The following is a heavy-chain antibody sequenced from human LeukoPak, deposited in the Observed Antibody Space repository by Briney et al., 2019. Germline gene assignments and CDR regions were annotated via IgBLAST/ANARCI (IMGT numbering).Heavy chain of an antibody. Sequence: PGGSLRLSCAASGFTFSSYAMSWVRQAPGKGLEWVSGINWNGGSTGYADSVKGRFTISRDNAKNSLYLQMNSLRAEDTALYYCARGDSSGYYYPNYWGQGTLVTVSS. CDR1: GFTFSSYA. J-gene: IGHJ4*02. D-gene: IGHD3-22*01. V-gene: IGHV3-20*04. CDR2: INWNGGST. CDR3: ARGDSSGYYYPNY.